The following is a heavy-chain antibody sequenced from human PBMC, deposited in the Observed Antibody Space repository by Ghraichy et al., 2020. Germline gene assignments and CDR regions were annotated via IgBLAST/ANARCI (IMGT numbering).Heavy chain of an antibody. CDR2: INTYNGNT. D-gene: IGHD3-3*01. Sequence: ASVKVSCKASGYTFTNHGINWVRQAPGQGLEWLGWINTYNGNTKYAQKRQGRVTMTTDTSTTTAFMELRGLRSDDTAIYYCARSGARSMDYDFWNGYEDYWGQGTMVTVSS. V-gene: IGHV1-18*01. J-gene: IGHJ4*02. CDR1: GYTFTNHG. CDR3: ARSGARSMDYDFWNGYEDY.